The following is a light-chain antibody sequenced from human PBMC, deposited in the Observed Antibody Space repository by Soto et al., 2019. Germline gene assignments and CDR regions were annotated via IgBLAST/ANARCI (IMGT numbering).Light chain of an antibody. CDR1: SSDVGGYNY. CDR2: EVS. V-gene: IGLV2-8*01. Sequence: QSALTQPPSASGSPGQSVTISCTGTSSDVGGYNYVSWYQQHPGKAPKLMIFEVSKRPSGVPDRFSGSKSGNTACLTVSGLQAEDEADYYCSSYPGSNNPLFGGGTKLTVL. CDR3: SSYPGSNNPL. J-gene: IGLJ2*01.